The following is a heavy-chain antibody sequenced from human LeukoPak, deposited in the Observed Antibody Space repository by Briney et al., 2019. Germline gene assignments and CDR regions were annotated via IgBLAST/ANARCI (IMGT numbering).Heavy chain of an antibody. Sequence: SEALSLTCTVSGVSISTYYCSWIRQPPGKGVEWIGYLYDSGSTNYNPSLKSRVTISVDTSKNQFSLKLSSVTAADTAMYYCAKHGGSWTFDYWGQGTLVTVSS. J-gene: IGHJ4*02. CDR3: AKHGGSWTFDY. CDR2: LYDSGST. D-gene: IGHD6-13*01. V-gene: IGHV4-59*08. CDR1: GVSISTYY.